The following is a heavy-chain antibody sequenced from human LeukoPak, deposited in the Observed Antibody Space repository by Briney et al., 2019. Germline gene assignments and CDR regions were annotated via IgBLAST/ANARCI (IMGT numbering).Heavy chain of an antibody. D-gene: IGHD3-10*01. J-gene: IGHJ5*02. CDR2: IYYSGST. CDR3: AREGSGHNNWFDP. Sequence: SETLSLTCTVSGGSISSYYWSWIRQPPGKGLEWIGYIYYSGSTNYNPSLKSRVTISVDTSKNQFSLKLSSVTAADTAVYYCAREGSGHNNWFDPWGQGTLVTVSS. V-gene: IGHV4-59*12. CDR1: GGSISSYY.